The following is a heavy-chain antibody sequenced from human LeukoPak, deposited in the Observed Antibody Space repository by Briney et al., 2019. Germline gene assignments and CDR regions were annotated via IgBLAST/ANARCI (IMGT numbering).Heavy chain of an antibody. CDR1: GFTFKTYS. CDR2: ISSGSTTI. J-gene: IGHJ4*02. Sequence: GGSLRLSCAASGFTFKTYSMHWVRQAPGKGLEWISYISSGSTTIFYADSVNGRFTISRDNSKNSLYLQMNSLRPDDTAVYYCVNSQWLLLDYFDSWGQGTLVTVSS. D-gene: IGHD6-19*01. V-gene: IGHV3-48*04. CDR3: VNSQWLLLDYFDS.